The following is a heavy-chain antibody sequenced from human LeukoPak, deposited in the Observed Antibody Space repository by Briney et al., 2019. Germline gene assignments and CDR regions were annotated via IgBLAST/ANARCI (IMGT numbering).Heavy chain of an antibody. V-gene: IGHV4-30-4*08. CDR1: GGSISSGDYY. D-gene: IGHD2-2*02. CDR2: IYYSGST. Sequence: PSETLSLTCTVSGGSISSGDYYWSWIRQPPGKGLEWIGYIYYSGSTYYNPSLKSRVTISVDTSKNQFSLKLSSVTAADTAVYYCARVGDQDCSSTSCYTGDYYYYYMDVWGKGTTVTVSS. CDR3: ARVGDQDCSSTSCYTGDYYYYYMDV. J-gene: IGHJ6*03.